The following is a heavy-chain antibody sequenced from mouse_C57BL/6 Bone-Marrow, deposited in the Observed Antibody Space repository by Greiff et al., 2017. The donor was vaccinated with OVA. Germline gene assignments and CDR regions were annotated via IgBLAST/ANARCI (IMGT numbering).Heavy chain of an antibody. J-gene: IGHJ1*03. CDR3: ARHEVPHYYGTYFDV. CDR2: FYPGSGSI. CDR1: GYTFTEYT. V-gene: IGHV1-62-2*01. D-gene: IGHD1-1*01. Sequence: VQLQQSGAELVKPGASVKLSCKASGYTFTEYTIHWVKQRSGQGLEWIGWFYPGSGSIKYNAKFKDKATLTAAKSSSTVYMELRSLTSEDSAVYFCARHEVPHYYGTYFDVWGTGTTVTVSS.